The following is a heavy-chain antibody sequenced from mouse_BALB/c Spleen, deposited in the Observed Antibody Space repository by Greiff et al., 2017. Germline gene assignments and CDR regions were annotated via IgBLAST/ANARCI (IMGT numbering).Heavy chain of an antibody. CDR1: GFNIKDYY. CDR3: ARSDRYDPFAY. J-gene: IGHJ3*01. Sequence: EVQLQQSGAELVRPGALVKLSCKASGFNIKDYYMHWVKQRPEQGLEWIGWIDPENGNTIYDPKFQGKATITADTSSNTAYLQLSSLTSEDTAVYYCARSDRYDPFAYWGQGTLVTVSA. D-gene: IGHD2-14*01. V-gene: IGHV14-1*02. CDR2: IDPENGNT.